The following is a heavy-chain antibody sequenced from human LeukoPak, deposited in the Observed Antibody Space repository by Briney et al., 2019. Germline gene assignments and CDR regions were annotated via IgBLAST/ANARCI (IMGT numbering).Heavy chain of an antibody. Sequence: GGSLRLSCAASGFTFSSYAMNWVRQAPGKGLELVSDISGSGGGTYYADSVKGRFTISRDNSKNTLYLQMNSLRAEDTAVYYCAKADQNYYDTSGYTDYWGQGTLVTVSS. CDR3: AKADQNYYDTSGYTDY. V-gene: IGHV3-23*01. J-gene: IGHJ4*02. CDR1: GFTFSSYA. CDR2: ISGSGGGT. D-gene: IGHD3-22*01.